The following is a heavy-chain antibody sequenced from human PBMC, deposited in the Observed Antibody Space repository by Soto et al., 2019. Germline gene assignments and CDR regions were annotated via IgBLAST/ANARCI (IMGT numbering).Heavy chain of an antibody. CDR2: INHSGST. V-gene: IGHV4-34*01. CDR1: GGSFSGYY. Sequence: SETLSLTCAVYGGSFSGYYWSWIRQPPGKGLEWIGEINHSGSTNYNPSLKSRVTISVDTSKNQFSLKLSSVTAADTAVYYCARRARRGWLSTTGLYWGQGTLVTVSS. CDR3: ARRARRGWLSTTGLY. J-gene: IGHJ1*01. D-gene: IGHD3-10*01.